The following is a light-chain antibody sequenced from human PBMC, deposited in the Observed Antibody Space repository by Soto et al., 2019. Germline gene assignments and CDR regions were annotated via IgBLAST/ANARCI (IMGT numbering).Light chain of an antibody. CDR2: DVS. V-gene: IGLV2-14*01. CDR3: DSYTSSGTYV. J-gene: IGLJ1*01. Sequence: QSALTQPASVSGSPGQSIAISCTGSSSDVADYKFVAWYQQHPGKAPKLMIYDVSSRPSGVSNRFSGSKSGNTASLTISGLQAEDEADYYCDSYTSSGTYVFGSGTKLNVL. CDR1: SSDVADYKF.